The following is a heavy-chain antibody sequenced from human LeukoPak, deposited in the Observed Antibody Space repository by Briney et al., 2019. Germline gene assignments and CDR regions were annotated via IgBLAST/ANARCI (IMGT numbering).Heavy chain of an antibody. CDR3: ARVGSLYDFWSGQYYRYYYYMDV. V-gene: IGHV6-1*01. CDR1: GDSVSSNSAA. D-gene: IGHD3-3*01. Sequence: SQTLSLTCAISGDSVSSNSAAWNWIRQSPSRGLEWLGRTYYRSKWYNDYAVSVKSRITINPDTSKNQFSLQLNSVTPEDTAMYFCARVGSLYDFWSGQYYRYYYYMDVWGKGTTVTVSS. CDR2: TYYRSKWYN. J-gene: IGHJ6*03.